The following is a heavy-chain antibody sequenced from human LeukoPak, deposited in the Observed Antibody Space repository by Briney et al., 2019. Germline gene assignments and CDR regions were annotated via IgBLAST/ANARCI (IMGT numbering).Heavy chain of an antibody. CDR1: GGSFSGYY. CDR3: ARGTLVVPAAHPGMDV. Sequence: PSENLSLTCAVYGGSFSGYYWSWIRQPPGKGLEWIGEINHSGSTNYNPSLKSRVTISVDTSKNQLSLKLSSVTAADTAVYYCARGTLVVPAAHPGMDVWGKGTTVTVSS. CDR2: INHSGST. D-gene: IGHD2-2*01. V-gene: IGHV4-34*01. J-gene: IGHJ6*04.